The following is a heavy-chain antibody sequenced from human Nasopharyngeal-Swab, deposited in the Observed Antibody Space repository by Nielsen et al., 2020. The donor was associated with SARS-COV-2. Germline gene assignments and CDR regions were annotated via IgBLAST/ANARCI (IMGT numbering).Heavy chain of an antibody. Sequence: WVRQAPGQGLEWMGWIGAYNGNTNYAQKLQGRVTMTTDTSTSTAYMELGSLRSDDTAVYYCARDIAVAGLFDYWGQGTLVTVSS. CDR3: ARDIAVAGLFDY. V-gene: IGHV1-18*01. J-gene: IGHJ4*02. CDR2: IGAYNGNT. D-gene: IGHD6-19*01.